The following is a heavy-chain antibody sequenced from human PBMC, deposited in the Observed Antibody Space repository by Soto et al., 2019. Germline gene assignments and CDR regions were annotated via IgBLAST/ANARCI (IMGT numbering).Heavy chain of an antibody. Sequence: PGGSLRLSCAASGFTFISYWMSWFRQSPGKGLEWVANIKQDGSEKYYVDSVKGRFTISRDNAKNSLYLQMNSLRAEDTAVYYCARERIVVVPAAMHGMDVWGQGTTVTAP. D-gene: IGHD2-2*01. CDR3: ARERIVVVPAAMHGMDV. CDR2: IKQDGSEK. J-gene: IGHJ6*02. CDR1: GFTFISYW. V-gene: IGHV3-7*01.